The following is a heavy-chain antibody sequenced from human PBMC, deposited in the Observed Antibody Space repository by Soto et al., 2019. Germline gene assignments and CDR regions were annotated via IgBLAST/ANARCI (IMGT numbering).Heavy chain of an antibody. D-gene: IGHD3-22*01. CDR1: GGTFSSYA. Sequence: SVKVSCKASGGTFSSYAISWVRQAPGQGLEWMGGIIPIFGTANYAQKFQGRVTITADESTSTAYMELSSLRSEDTAVYYCARAGYYYDSSGYYPTLDYWGQGTLVTVSS. CDR2: IIPIFGTA. V-gene: IGHV1-69*13. J-gene: IGHJ4*02. CDR3: ARAGYYYDSSGYYPTLDY.